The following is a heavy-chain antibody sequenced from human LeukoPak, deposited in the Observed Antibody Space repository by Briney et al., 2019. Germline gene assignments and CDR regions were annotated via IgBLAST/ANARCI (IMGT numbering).Heavy chain of an antibody. V-gene: IGHV3-74*01. D-gene: IGHD2-15*01. CDR1: GFSLSGYW. J-gene: IGHJ5*02. CDR2: NNGDGSTT. Sequence: GGSLRLSCVASGFSLSGYWLYWVRHAPGKGLMYISRNNGDGSTTNYADVVKGRFTMSRDNVKNTLYLQMNSLRGEDTAVYYCARDPRNVGLAPWGQGTLVTVSS. CDR3: ARDPRNVGLAP.